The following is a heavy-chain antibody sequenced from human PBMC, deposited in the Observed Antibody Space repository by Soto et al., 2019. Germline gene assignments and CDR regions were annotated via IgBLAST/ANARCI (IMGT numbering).Heavy chain of an antibody. CDR1: GGSFSGYY. J-gene: IGHJ6*02. V-gene: IGHV4-34*01. CDR3: ARGGSSTSLRVYYYYGMDV. Sequence: KASETLSLTCAVYGGSFSGYYWSWIRQPPGKGLEWIGEINHSGSTNYNPSLKSRVTISVDTSKNQFSLKLSSVTAADTAVYYCARGGSSTSLRVYYYYGMDVWGQGTTVTVSS. D-gene: IGHD2-2*01. CDR2: INHSGST.